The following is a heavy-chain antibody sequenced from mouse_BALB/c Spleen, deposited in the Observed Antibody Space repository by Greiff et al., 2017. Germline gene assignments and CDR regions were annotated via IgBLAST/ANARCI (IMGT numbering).Heavy chain of an antibody. CDR3: ARVYGNYWYFDV. V-gene: IGHV2-9*02. J-gene: IGHJ1*01. D-gene: IGHD2-10*02. Sequence: VQRVESGPGLVAPSQSLSITCTVSGFSLTSYGVHWVRQPPGKGLEWLGVIWAGGSTNYNSALMSRLSISKDNSKSQVFLKMNSLQTDDTAMYYCARVYGNYWYFDVWGAGTTVTVSS. CDR1: GFSLTSYG. CDR2: IWAGGST.